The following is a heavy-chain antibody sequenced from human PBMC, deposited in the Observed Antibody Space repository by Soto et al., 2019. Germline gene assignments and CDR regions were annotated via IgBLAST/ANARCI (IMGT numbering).Heavy chain of an antibody. J-gene: IGHJ4*02. V-gene: IGHV4-39*01. CDR1: GDSITTNGYY. D-gene: IGHD2-8*01. Sequence: SETLSLTCSVSGDSITTNGYYWGWIRQPPGKGLQWIGNVYWTGSTFSHPSLTSRVSISVDTSKNEFSLRLTSVTAADTAVYYCARSHYTYGLLIDYWGPGTLVTVSS. CDR3: ARSHYTYGLLIDY. CDR2: VYWTGST.